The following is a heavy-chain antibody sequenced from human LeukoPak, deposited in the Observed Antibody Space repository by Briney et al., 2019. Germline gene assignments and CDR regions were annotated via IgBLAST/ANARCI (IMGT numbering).Heavy chain of an antibody. V-gene: IGHV3-30*04. CDR3: ARAGGQFYYGSGTAGGYFDF. Sequence: GGSLRLSCAASGFTFSSYAMHWVRQAPGKGLEWVAVISYDGSNKYYADSVKGRFTISRDNSKNTLYLQMNSLKVEDTAVYYCARAGGQFYYGSGTAGGYFDFWGQGTLVTVSS. CDR2: ISYDGSNK. D-gene: IGHD3-10*01. CDR1: GFTFSSYA. J-gene: IGHJ4*02.